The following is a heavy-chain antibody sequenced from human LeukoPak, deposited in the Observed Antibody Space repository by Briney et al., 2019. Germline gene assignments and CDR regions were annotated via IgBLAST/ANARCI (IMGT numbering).Heavy chain of an antibody. D-gene: IGHD3-22*01. CDR2: INPNSGGT. J-gene: IGHJ4*02. CDR1: GYTFTGYY. Sequence: ASVKVSCKASGYTFTGYYMHWVRQAPGQGLEWMGWINPNSGGTNYAQKFQGRVTMTRDTSISTAYMELSRLRSDDTAVYYCARDGGYYYDSSGYGGVDYWGQGTLVTVPS. CDR3: ARDGGYYYDSSGYGGVDY. V-gene: IGHV1-2*02.